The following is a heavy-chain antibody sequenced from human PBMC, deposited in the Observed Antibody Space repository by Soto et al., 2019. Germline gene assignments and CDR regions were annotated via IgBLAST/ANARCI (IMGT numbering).Heavy chain of an antibody. CDR3: ARHSLALRKNNWFDP. CDR1: GDSIISSDFY. Sequence: PSETLSLTCTVSGDSIISSDFYWGRVRQPPGKGLEWIGSIFYLGSSYYNPSLKSRVTMSVYTSKNQFSLRLRSVTAADTALYFCARHSLALRKNNWFDPWGQGIMVTVSS. J-gene: IGHJ5*02. D-gene: IGHD3-3*02. V-gene: IGHV4-39*01. CDR2: IFYLGSS.